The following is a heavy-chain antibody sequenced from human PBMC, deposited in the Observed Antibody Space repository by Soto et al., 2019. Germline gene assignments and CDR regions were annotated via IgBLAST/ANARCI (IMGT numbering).Heavy chain of an antibody. CDR3: ASIGDPPLDC. Sequence: EVQLVESGGGLVQPGGSLRLSCAASGFTFSSSWMHWVRQAPGKGLVWVSRINGDGGTTDYADSVKGRFTISRDNAKNTLYLQMHSLRGEDTAVYYCASIGDPPLDCWGQGTLVTVSS. CDR1: GFTFSSSW. J-gene: IGHJ4*02. V-gene: IGHV3-74*01. CDR2: INGDGGTT. D-gene: IGHD3-3*01.